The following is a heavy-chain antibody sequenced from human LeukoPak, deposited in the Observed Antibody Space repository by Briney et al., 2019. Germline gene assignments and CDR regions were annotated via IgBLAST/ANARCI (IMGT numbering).Heavy chain of an antibody. J-gene: IGHJ4*02. CDR3: ARGITDCSRTTCYQPFDY. CDR1: GLIVSNNY. D-gene: IGHD2-2*01. V-gene: IGHV3-53*01. Sequence: GGSLRLSCAASGLIVSNNYMSWVRQAPGKGLEWVSSVYSGGHTYYSDSVKGRLTIPRDKSKNTLYLQMSSLRAEDTAIYYCARGITDCSRTTCYQPFDYWGQGALVTVSS. CDR2: VYSGGHT.